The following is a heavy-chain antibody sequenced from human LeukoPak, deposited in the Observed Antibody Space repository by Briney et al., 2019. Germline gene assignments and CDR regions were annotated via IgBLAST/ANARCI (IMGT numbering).Heavy chain of an antibody. CDR1: GGSISSSSCC. CDR2: IYHSGST. V-gene: IGHV4-39*07. J-gene: IGHJ3*02. D-gene: IGHD3-22*01. Sequence: SETLSLTCTVSGGSISSSSCCWGWIRQPPGKGLEWIGEIYHSGSTNYNPSLKSRVTISVDKSKNQFSLKLSSVTAADTAVYYCARLYYYDSSGQLTFDIWGQGTMVTVSS. CDR3: ARLYYYDSSGQLTFDI.